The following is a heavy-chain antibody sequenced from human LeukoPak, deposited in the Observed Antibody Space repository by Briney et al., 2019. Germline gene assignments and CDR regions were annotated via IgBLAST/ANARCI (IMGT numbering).Heavy chain of an antibody. CDR1: GYSIRSGYY. J-gene: IGHJ3*02. Sequence: SETLSLTCTVSGYSIRSGYYWGWIRQPAGKGLEWIGRIYTSGSTNYNPSLKSRVTMSVDTSKNQFSLKLSSVTAADTAVYYCASALGAFDIWGQGTMVTVSS. V-gene: IGHV4-4*07. CDR2: IYTSGST. CDR3: ASALGAFDI.